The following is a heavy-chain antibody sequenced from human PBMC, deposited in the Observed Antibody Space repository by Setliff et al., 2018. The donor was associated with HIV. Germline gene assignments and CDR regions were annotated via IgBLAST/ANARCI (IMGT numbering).Heavy chain of an antibody. CDR1: GGSFSGYY. D-gene: IGHD2-21*02. Sequence: PSETLSLTCAVYGGSFSGYYWSWIRQPPGKGLEWIGCGYYSGITHYDPSLKSRVSISVDASKNQFSLRLNSVTVADTAVYFCARSSRGSLRDLDYWGPGTLVTVSS. V-gene: IGHV4-59*08. CDR3: ARSSRGSLRDLDY. CDR2: GYYSGIT. J-gene: IGHJ4*02.